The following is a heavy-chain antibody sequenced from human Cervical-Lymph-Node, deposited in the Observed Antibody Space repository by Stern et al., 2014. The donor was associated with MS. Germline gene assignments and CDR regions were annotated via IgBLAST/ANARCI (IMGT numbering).Heavy chain of an antibody. D-gene: IGHD3/OR15-3a*01. CDR1: GFTFSDYY. J-gene: IGHJ4*02. V-gene: IGHV3-11*01. CDR3: AREKGSGYYTH. CDR2: ISSSGSSI. Sequence: VQLVESGGGLVKPGGSLRLSCAASGFTFSDYYMRWIRQAPGKGLEWVSYISSSGSSIYYAAYVKGRVTISRDKAKQSLHLTMNSLRAEDTAVYYCAREKGSGYYTHWGQGTLVTVSS.